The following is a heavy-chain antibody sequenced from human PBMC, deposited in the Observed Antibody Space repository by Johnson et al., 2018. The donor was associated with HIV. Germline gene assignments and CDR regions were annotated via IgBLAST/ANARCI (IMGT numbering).Heavy chain of an antibody. CDR2: ISWNSGSI. CDR3: AKEDGNLNAFDI. V-gene: IGHV3-9*01. D-gene: IGHD5-24*01. J-gene: IGHJ3*02. Sequence: VPLVESGGGLVQPGRSLRLSCAASGFTFDDYAMHWVRQAPGKGLEWVSGISWNSGSIGYADSVKGRFTISRDNAKNSLYLQMNSLRAEDTALYYCAKEDGNLNAFDIWGQGTMVTVSS. CDR1: GFTFDDYA.